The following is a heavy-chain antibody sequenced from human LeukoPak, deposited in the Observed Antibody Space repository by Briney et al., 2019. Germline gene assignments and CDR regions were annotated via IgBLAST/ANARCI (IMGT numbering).Heavy chain of an antibody. J-gene: IGHJ4*02. CDR2: ISSSGSTI. V-gene: IGHV3-48*03. Sequence: PGGSLRLSCAASGFTFSSYEMNWVRQAPGKGLEWVSYISSSGSTIYYADSVKGRFTISRDNAKNSLYLQMNSLRAEDTAVYYCASVLGGLLWFGELLMPPDYWGQGTLVTVSS. CDR3: ASVLGGLLWFGELLMPPDY. D-gene: IGHD3-10*01. CDR1: GFTFSSYE.